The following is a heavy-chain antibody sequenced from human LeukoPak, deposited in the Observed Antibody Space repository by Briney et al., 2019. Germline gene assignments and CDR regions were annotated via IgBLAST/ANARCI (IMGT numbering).Heavy chain of an antibody. V-gene: IGHV3-30*03. J-gene: IGHJ4*02. CDR3: ASKELRGPFDY. CDR1: GFTFSSYG. D-gene: IGHD1-26*01. CDR2: ISYDGSNK. Sequence: GGSLRLSCAASGFTFSSYGMHWVRQAPGKGLEWVAVISYDGSNKYYADSVKGRFTISRDNSKNTLYLQMNSLRAEDTAVYYCASKELRGPFDYWGQGTLVTVSS.